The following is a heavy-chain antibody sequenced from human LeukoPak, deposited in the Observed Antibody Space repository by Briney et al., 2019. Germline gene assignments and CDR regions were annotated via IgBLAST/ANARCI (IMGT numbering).Heavy chain of an antibody. CDR3: ARTVYYDILTGYWVGFDP. CDR2: IYYSGST. V-gene: IGHV4-30-4*01. CDR1: GGSISSGDYY. D-gene: IGHD3-9*01. Sequence: SETLSLTCTVSGGSISSGDYYWSWIRQPPGKGLEWIGYIYYSGSTYYNPSLKRRVTISVDTSKNQFSLKLSSVTAADTAVYYCARTVYYDILTGYWVGFDPWGQGTLVTVSS. J-gene: IGHJ5*02.